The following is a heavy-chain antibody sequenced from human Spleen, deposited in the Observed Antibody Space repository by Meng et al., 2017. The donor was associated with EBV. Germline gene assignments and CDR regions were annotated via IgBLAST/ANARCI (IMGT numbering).Heavy chain of an antibody. Sequence: HVHLRASGQGLVTPSGTLSPTCAVAGGSISSSTGWTWVRQPPGKGLEWIGEIYHGGDTNYNPSLKSRVTISVDKSKNQFSLKVRSVTAADTAVYYCARRGVDYYDSSAWGWGQGALVTVSS. V-gene: IGHV4-4*02. CDR3: ARRGVDYYDSSAWG. CDR1: GGSISSSTG. J-gene: IGHJ4*02. D-gene: IGHD3-22*01. CDR2: IYHGGDT.